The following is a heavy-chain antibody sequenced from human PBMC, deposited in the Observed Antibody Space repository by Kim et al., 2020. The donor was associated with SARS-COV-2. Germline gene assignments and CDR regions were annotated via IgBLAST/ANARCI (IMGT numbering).Heavy chain of an antibody. J-gene: IGHJ5*02. Sequence: SETLSLTCTVSGGSISSYYWSWIRQPPGKGLEWIGYIYYSGSTNYNPSLKSRVTISVDTSKNQFSLKLSSVTAADTAVYYCARQGGRVPNWFDPWGQGTLVTVSS. CDR2: IYYSGST. D-gene: IGHD1-26*01. CDR3: ARQGGRVPNWFDP. V-gene: IGHV4-59*08. CDR1: GGSISSYY.